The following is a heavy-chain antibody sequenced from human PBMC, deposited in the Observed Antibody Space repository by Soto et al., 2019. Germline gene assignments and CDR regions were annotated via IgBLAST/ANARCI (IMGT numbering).Heavy chain of an antibody. J-gene: IGHJ6*02. CDR2: IYYSGSP. V-gene: IGHV4-31*06. CDR1: GDSISTVNYY. CDR3: AAERGGYGFMDA. D-gene: IGHD5-18*01. Sequence: QVQLQESGPGLVTPSQTLSLTCTVSGDSISTVNYYWSWIRQHPGKGLEWIGYIYYSGSPYYNPSLKSRVTITVEATNNHRSLKLSSVTTADTAVYCFAAERGGYGFMDAWGQGSTDTVSS.